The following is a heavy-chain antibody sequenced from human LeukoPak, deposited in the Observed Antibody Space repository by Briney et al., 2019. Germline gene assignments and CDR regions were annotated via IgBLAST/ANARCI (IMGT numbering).Heavy chain of an antibody. D-gene: IGHD7-27*01. V-gene: IGHV3-53*01. CDR2: IYSGGST. Sequence: PGGSLRLSCAASGFTVSSNYMTWVRQAPGKGLEWVSVIYSGGSTYYADSVKGRFTTSRDNSKNTLYLQMNSLRAEDTAVYYCTRNWGSDNWFDPWGQGTLVTVSS. CDR3: TRNWGSDNWFDP. CDR1: GFTVSSNY. J-gene: IGHJ5*02.